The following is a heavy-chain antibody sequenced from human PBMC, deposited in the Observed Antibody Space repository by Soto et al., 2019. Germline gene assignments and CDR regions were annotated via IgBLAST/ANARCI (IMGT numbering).Heavy chain of an antibody. CDR3: ARADMSGYWSNYGMDV. CDR2: IWYDGSNK. V-gene: IGHV3-33*01. D-gene: IGHD2-2*01. Sequence: GGSLRLSCAASGFTFSSYGMHWVRQAPGKGLEWVAVIWYDGSNKYYADSVKGRFTISRDNSKNTLYLQMNSLRAEDTAVYYCARADMSGYWSNYGMDVWGQGTTVTVSS. CDR1: GFTFSSYG. J-gene: IGHJ6*02.